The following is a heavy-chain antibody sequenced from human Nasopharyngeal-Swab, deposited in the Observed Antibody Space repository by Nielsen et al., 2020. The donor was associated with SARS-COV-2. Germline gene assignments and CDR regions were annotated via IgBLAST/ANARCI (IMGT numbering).Heavy chain of an antibody. CDR3: ARARDCTAGHCYSDY. D-gene: IGHD2-8*02. V-gene: IGHV7-4-1*02. Sequence: ASVKVSCKASGYTFDDYAMSWVRQAPGQGLEWMGWINTDTGKPTSALGFAGRFVFPFDTSARTAYLQISSLKAEDTAVYFCARARDCTAGHCYSDYWGRGTLVTVSS. CDR1: GYTFDDYA. CDR2: INTDTGKP. J-gene: IGHJ4*02.